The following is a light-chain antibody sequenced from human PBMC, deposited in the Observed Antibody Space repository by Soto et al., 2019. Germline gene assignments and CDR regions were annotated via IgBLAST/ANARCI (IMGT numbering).Light chain of an antibody. Sequence: QSALTQPASVPGSPGQSITISCTGTSSDVGGYNYVSWYQQHPGKAPKLMIYDVSNRPSGVSNRFSGSKSGNTASLTISGLQAEDEADYYCSSYTSSSRVFGGGTKLTVL. CDR2: DVS. J-gene: IGLJ2*01. CDR3: SSYTSSSRV. V-gene: IGLV2-14*01. CDR1: SSDVGGYNY.